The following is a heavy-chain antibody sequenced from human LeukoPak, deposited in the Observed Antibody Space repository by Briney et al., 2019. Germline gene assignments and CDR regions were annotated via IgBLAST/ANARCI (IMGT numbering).Heavy chain of an antibody. Sequence: GGSLRLSCAASGFTFSSYGMHWVRQAPGKGLEWVAVIWYDGSNKYYADSVKGRFTISRDNSKNSLYLQMNSLRAEDTALYYCAKDQYGGEGVFDYWGQGTLVTISS. V-gene: IGHV3-30*02. D-gene: IGHD3-16*01. J-gene: IGHJ4*02. CDR3: AKDQYGGEGVFDY. CDR1: GFTFSSYG. CDR2: IWYDGSNK.